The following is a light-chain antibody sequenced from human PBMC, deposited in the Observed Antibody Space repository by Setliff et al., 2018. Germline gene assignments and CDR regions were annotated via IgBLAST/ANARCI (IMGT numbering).Light chain of an antibody. CDR3: QQYGSSSTWT. Sequence: EIVLTQSPGTLSLSPGERATLSCRASQSVSSSYLGWYQQKPGQAPRLLIYGASSRATGIPDRFSGSGSGTDCTLTISRLEPEDFAVYYCQQYGSSSTWTFGQGTKVDIK. V-gene: IGKV3-20*01. CDR1: QSVSSSY. CDR2: GAS. J-gene: IGKJ1*01.